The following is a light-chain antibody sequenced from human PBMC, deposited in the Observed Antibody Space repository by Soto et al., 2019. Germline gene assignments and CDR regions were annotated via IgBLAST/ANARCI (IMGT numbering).Light chain of an antibody. V-gene: IGKV1-39*01. CDR3: QQSYSTLYT. Sequence: DIQMTQSPSSLSASVGDRVAITCRARQSFSSYLNWYQQNPGQAPNLLIYAASSLQSGVPSRFSGSGSGTDFTLTISSLQPEDYATYYCQQSYSTLYTFGQGTKLEIK. CDR2: AAS. CDR1: QSFSSY. J-gene: IGKJ2*01.